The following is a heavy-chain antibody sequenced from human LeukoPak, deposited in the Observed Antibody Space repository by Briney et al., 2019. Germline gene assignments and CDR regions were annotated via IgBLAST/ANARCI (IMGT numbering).Heavy chain of an antibody. V-gene: IGHV3-30*02. CDR2: IRYDGSNK. J-gene: IGHJ4*02. Sequence: GGSLRLSCAASGFTFSSYGTHWVRQAPGKGLEWVAFIRYDGSNKYYADSVKGRFTISRDNSKNTLYLQMNSLRAEDTAVYYCAKIVVVVAATPRRQDFDYWGQGTLVTVSS. CDR3: AKIVVVVAATPRRQDFDY. D-gene: IGHD2-15*01. CDR1: GFTFSSYG.